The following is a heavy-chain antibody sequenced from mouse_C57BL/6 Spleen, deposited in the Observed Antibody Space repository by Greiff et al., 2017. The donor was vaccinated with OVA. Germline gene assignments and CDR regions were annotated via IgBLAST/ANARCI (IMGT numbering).Heavy chain of an antibody. CDR3: ARDGQYEGYFDV. Sequence: VQLQESGAELVRPGTSVKMSCKASGYTFTNYWIGWAKQRPGHGLEWIGDIYPGGGYTNYNEKFKGKATLTADKSSSTAYMQFSSLTSEDSANYYGARDGQYEGYFDVWGTGTTVTVSS. D-gene: IGHD2-14*01. J-gene: IGHJ1*03. CDR2: IYPGGGYT. V-gene: IGHV1-63*01. CDR1: GYTFTNYW.